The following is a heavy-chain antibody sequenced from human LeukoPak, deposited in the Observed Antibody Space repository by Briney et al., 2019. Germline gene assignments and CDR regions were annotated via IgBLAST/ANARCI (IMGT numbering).Heavy chain of an antibody. CDR1: GFTFSSYA. V-gene: IGHV3-23*01. D-gene: IGHD2-2*01. CDR3: ALYCSSTSCPNY. CDR2: ISVSGGST. J-gene: IGHJ4*02. Sequence: GGSLRLSCAASGFTFSSYAMSWVRQAPGKGLEWVSAISVSGGSTYYADSVKGRFTISRDNSKNTLYLQINSLRAEDTAVYYCALYCSSTSCPNYGGQGTLVTVSS.